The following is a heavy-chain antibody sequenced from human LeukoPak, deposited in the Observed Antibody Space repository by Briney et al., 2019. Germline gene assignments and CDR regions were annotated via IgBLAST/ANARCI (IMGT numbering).Heavy chain of an antibody. D-gene: IGHD6-19*01. CDR2: INPNSGGT. CDR3: ARTIAVAGVVDY. CDR1: GGTLSSYA. V-gene: IGHV1-2*06. J-gene: IGHJ4*02. Sequence: ASVKVSCKASGGTLSSYAISWVRQAPGQGLEWMGRINPNSGGTNYAQKFQGRVTMTRDTSISTAYMELSRLRSDDTAVYYCARTIAVAGVVDYWGQGTLVTVSS.